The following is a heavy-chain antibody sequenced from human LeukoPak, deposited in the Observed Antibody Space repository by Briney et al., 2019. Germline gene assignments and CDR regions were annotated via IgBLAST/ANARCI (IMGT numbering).Heavy chain of an antibody. CDR3: ARVEMATIGYFDY. CDR2: ISSSSSYI. D-gene: IGHD5-24*01. V-gene: IGHV3-21*01. Sequence: GGSLRLSCAASGFTFSSYSMNWVRQAPGKGLEWVSSISSSSSYIYYADSVKGRFTISRDNAKNTLYLQMNSLRAEDTAVYYCARVEMATIGYFDYWGQGTLVTVSS. CDR1: GFTFSSYS. J-gene: IGHJ4*02.